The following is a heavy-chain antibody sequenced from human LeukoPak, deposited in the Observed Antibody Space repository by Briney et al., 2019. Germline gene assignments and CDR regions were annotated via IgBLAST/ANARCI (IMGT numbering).Heavy chain of an antibody. D-gene: IGHD3-10*01. CDR1: GGSISSYY. J-gene: IGHJ4*02. V-gene: IGHV4-59*08. CDR2: IYYSGST. Sequence: PSETLSLTCTVSGGSISSYYWSWFRQPPGKGLEWIGYIYYSGSTNYNPSLKSRVTISVDTSKNQVSLRLSSLTAADTAVYYCARSIKRGLFDYWGQGYLVTVSS. CDR3: ARSIKRGLFDY.